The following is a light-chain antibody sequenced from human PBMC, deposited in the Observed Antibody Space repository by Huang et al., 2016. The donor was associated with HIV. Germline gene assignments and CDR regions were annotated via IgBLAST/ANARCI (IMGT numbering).Light chain of an antibody. CDR3: QKYNSAPRVWT. CDR1: QDISNY. V-gene: IGKV1-27*01. J-gene: IGKJ1*01. CDR2: AAS. Sequence: DIQMTQSPSSLSASVGDRVTITCRASQDISNYLAWYQQQPGKVPKLLIYAASTLQSGVPSRFSGSGSGTDFTLTISSLQPEDVATYYCQKYNSAPRVWTFGQGTKVEIK.